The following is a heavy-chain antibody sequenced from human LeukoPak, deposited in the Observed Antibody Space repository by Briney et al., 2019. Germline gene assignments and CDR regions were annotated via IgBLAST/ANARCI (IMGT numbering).Heavy chain of an antibody. D-gene: IGHD3-16*01. CDR2: ISSSSNTI. J-gene: IGHJ4*02. Sequence: GGSLRLSCAASGFTFSSYAMNWVRQAPGKGLEWVSYISSSSNTIYYADSVKGRFTISRDNAKNSLYLRMNSLRAEDTAVYYCAREGYDYVWGSYQYYFDYWGQGTLVTVSS. V-gene: IGHV3-48*04. CDR1: GFTFSSYA. CDR3: AREGYDYVWGSYQYYFDY.